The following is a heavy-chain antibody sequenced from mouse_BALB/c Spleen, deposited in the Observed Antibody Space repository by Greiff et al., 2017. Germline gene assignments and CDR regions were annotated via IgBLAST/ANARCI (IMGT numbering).Heavy chain of an antibody. D-gene: IGHD2-2*01. CDR3: ARQGGYDGFAY. J-gene: IGHJ3*01. V-gene: IGHV5-6*02. CDR2: ISSGGSYT. Sequence: DVMLVESGGDLVKPGGSLKLSCAASGFTFSSYGMSWVRQTPDKRLEWVATISSGGSYTYYPDSVKGRFTISRDNAKNTLYLQMSSLKSEDTAMYYCARQGGYDGFAYWGQGTLVTVSA. CDR1: GFTFSSYG.